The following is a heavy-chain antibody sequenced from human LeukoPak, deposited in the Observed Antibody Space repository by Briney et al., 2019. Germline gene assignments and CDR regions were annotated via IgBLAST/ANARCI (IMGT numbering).Heavy chain of an antibody. D-gene: IGHD2/OR15-2a*01. J-gene: IGHJ4*02. CDR1: GGTFNNSA. CDR3: ARGLFLGLLRDY. CDR2: IMPLFGTA. V-gene: IGHV1-69*05. Sequence: SVKVSCKXSGGTFNNSAISWVRQAPGQGLEWLGGIMPLFGTAGYAQKFQGRVTITKDESTRTVYLELTSLTSDDTAVYYCARGLFLGLLRDYWGQGTLVTVSS.